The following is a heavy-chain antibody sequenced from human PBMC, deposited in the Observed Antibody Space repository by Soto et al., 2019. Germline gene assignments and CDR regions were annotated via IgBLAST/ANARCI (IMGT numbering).Heavy chain of an antibody. CDR2: IIPIFGTA. CDR3: AGGRSGYYPY. J-gene: IGHJ4*02. CDR1: GGTFSSYA. Sequence: QVQLVQSGAEVKKPGSSVNVSCKASGGTFSSYAISWVRQAPGQGLEWMGGIIPIFGTANYAQKFQGRVTITADKSTITAYMELSSLISEDTAGYYGAGGRSGYYPYWGQGTLVTVSS. D-gene: IGHD3-3*01. V-gene: IGHV1-69*06.